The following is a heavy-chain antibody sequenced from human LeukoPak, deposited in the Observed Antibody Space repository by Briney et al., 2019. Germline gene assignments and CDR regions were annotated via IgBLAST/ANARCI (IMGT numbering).Heavy chain of an antibody. V-gene: IGHV3-23*01. CDR3: TKGGDIVVVVAATPTPFDY. J-gene: IGHJ4*02. D-gene: IGHD2-15*01. CDR2: ISGSGGST. Sequence: GGSLRLSCAASGSTFSSYAMSWVRQAPGKGLEWVSAISGSGGSTYYADSVKGRFTISRDNSKNTLYLQMNSLRAEDTAVYYCTKGGDIVVVVAATPTPFDYWGQGTLVTVSS. CDR1: GSTFSSYA.